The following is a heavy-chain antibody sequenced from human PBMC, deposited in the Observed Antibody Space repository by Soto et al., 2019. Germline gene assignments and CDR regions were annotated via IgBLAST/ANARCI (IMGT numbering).Heavy chain of an antibody. J-gene: IGHJ4*02. D-gene: IGHD6-19*01. CDR1: GYSISSGYY. V-gene: IGHV4-38-2*01. Sequence: ETLSLTCAVSGYSISSGYYWGWIRQPPGEGLEWIGSIYHSGSTYYNPSLKSRVTISVDTSKNQFSLKLSSVTAADTAVYYCARGAPAVAVNLPFDYWGQGTLVTVSS. CDR2: IYHSGST. CDR3: ARGAPAVAVNLPFDY.